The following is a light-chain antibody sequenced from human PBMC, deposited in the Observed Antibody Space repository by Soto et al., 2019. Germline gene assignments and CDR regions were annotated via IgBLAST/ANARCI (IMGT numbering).Light chain of an antibody. Sequence: QSVLTQPASVSGSPGQSITISCTGTSSDVGSYNYVSWYQQHPGKAPKLMIYEVKNRPSGVSNRFSGSRSGSTASLTISGLQAEDEADYYCSSYTTNSTGGYVFGTGTKLTVL. CDR3: SSYTTNSTGGYV. CDR1: SSDVGSYNY. V-gene: IGLV2-14*01. CDR2: EVK. J-gene: IGLJ1*01.